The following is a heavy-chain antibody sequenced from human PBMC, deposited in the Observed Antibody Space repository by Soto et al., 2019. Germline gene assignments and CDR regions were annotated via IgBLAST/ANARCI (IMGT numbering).Heavy chain of an antibody. CDR2: INHSGST. D-gene: IGHD3-10*01. Sequence: SETLSLTCAVYGGSFTDYYWSWIRQPPGKGLEWIGEINHSGSTNYNPSLKSRVTISVDTSKNQFSLKLSSVTAADTAVYYCVIGLTMFRGVSWGQGTLVTVSS. CDR1: GGSFTDYY. CDR3: VIGLTMFRGVS. V-gene: IGHV4-34*01. J-gene: IGHJ5*02.